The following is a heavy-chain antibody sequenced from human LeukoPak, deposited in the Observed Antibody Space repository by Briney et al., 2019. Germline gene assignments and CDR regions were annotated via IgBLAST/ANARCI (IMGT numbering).Heavy chain of an antibody. CDR1: GGSISSGGYY. CDR3: AREAIVVAGRPRGAFDI. D-gene: IGHD2-15*01. Sequence: SETLSLTCTVSGGSISSGGYYWSWIRQHPGKGLEWIGYIYYSGSTYYNPSLKSRVTISVDTSKNQFSLKLSSVTAADTAVYYCAREAIVVAGRPRGAFDIWGQGTMVTVSS. J-gene: IGHJ3*02. CDR2: IYYSGST. V-gene: IGHV4-31*03.